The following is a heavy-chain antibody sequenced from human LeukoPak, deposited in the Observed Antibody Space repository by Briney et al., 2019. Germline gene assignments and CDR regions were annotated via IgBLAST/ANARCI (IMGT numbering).Heavy chain of an antibody. J-gene: IGHJ3*01. V-gene: IGHV3-23*01. Sequence: GGSLRLSCAASGFTFSSYAMSWVRQAPGKGLEWVSAISNSGGFTYYADSVKGRFTISRDNSKDTLYLQMNSLRAEDTAIYYCARDIQLSTWGLGTMVTVSS. CDR2: ISNSGGFT. CDR3: ARDIQLST. D-gene: IGHD5-24*01. CDR1: GFTFSSYA.